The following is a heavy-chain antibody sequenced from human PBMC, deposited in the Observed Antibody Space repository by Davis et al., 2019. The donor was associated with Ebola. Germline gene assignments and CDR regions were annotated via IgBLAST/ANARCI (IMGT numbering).Heavy chain of an antibody. Sequence: SETLSLTCAVYGGSFSGYYWSWIRQPPGKGLEWIGEINHSGSTNYNPSLKSRVTISVDTSKNQFSLKLSSVTAAETAVYYCARGRNYIWGSYRYSYWGQGTLVTVSS. D-gene: IGHD3-16*02. CDR1: GGSFSGYY. CDR2: INHSGST. CDR3: ARGRNYIWGSYRYSY. J-gene: IGHJ4*02. V-gene: IGHV4-34*01.